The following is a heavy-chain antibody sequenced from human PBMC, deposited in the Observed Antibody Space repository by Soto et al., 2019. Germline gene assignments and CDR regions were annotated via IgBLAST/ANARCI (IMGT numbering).Heavy chain of an antibody. CDR2: ISPHGGGA. D-gene: IGHD6-25*01. J-gene: IGHJ4*02. Sequence: QVQLVQSGAEVKKPGASVKVSCEASGDTFTGYYVHWVRQAPGQGLEWMGWISPHGGGAKYAQNFQGRVTLTTDTSHSTAYKEVTRLRSDDTAVYLCARGDSGGKPPTSWGQGTLVTASS. V-gene: IGHV1-2*02. CDR3: ARGDSGGKPPTS. CDR1: GDTFTGYY.